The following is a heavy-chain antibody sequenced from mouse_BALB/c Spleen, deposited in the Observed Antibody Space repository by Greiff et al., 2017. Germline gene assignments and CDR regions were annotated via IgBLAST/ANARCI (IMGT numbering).Heavy chain of an antibody. V-gene: IGHV1-18*01. CDR2: INPNNCGT. Sequence: EVQLQQSGPELVKPGASVKIPCKASGYTFTDYNMDWVKQSHGKSLEWIGDINPNNCGTIYNQKFKGKATLTVDKSSSTAYMELRSLTSEDTAVYYCARREMYVSSPYYYAMDYWGQGTSVTVSS. J-gene: IGHJ4*01. CDR3: ARREMYVSSPYYYAMDY. D-gene: IGHD1-1*01. CDR1: GYTFTDYN.